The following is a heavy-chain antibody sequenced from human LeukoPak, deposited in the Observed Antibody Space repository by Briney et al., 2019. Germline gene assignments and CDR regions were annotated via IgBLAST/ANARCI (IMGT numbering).Heavy chain of an antibody. V-gene: IGHV5-51*01. CDR2: IYPDDSDT. J-gene: IGHJ5*01. D-gene: IGHD3-10*01. CDR3: ARRAYYSVSGSYRWFDS. CDR1: GYSFTSYW. Sequence: GESLKISCEGSGYSFTSYWIGLVRQMPGKGLEWMGMIYPDDSDTRYSPSFQGQVTISVDKYISTAYLQWSSLKASDTAMYYCARRAYYSVSGSYRWFDSWGQGTLVTVSS.